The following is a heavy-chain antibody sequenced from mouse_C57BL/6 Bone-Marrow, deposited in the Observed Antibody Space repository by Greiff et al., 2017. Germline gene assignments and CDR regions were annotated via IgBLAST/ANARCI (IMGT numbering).Heavy chain of an antibody. J-gene: IGHJ4*01. CDR1: GYTFTNYW. D-gene: IGHD2-4*01. Sequence: QVQLQQPGAELVKPGASVKLSWKASGYTFTNYWMHWVKQRPGQGLEWIGMMHPNGGSPDYNEKFKSEATLSVDKSSRTAYMELSSLTSEDSAVYYCARSYDYDDYTMDYWGQGTSVTVSS. CDR2: MHPNGGSP. CDR3: ARSYDYDDYTMDY. V-gene: IGHV1-64*01.